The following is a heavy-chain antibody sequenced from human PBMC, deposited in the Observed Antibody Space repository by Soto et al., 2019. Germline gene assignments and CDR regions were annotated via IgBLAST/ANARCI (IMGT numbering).Heavy chain of an antibody. Sequence: EVQLLESGENLVQPEGSLRLSCAASGFTFSSYAMNWVRQPPGKGLEWVSTISGSGGGAYYADSVKGRFTISRDNSKNTLYLQMNSLRAEDTAISYCAKEGASSWYFFDYWGQGTLVTVSS. V-gene: IGHV3-23*01. CDR2: ISGSGGGA. J-gene: IGHJ4*02. D-gene: IGHD6-13*01. CDR3: AKEGASSWYFFDY. CDR1: GFTFSSYA.